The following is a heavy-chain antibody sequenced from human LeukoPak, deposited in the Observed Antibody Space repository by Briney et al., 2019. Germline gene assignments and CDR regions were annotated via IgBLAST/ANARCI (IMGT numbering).Heavy chain of an antibody. Sequence: GGSLRLSCAASGFTFSSYAMSWVRQAPGKGLEWVSATSGSGGSTFYADSVKGRFTISRDNSKNTLYLQMNSLRAEDTAVYYCARDEEESSLNWGQGTLVTVSS. V-gene: IGHV3-23*01. D-gene: IGHD2-15*01. CDR3: ARDEEESSLN. CDR1: GFTFSSYA. CDR2: TSGSGGST. J-gene: IGHJ4*02.